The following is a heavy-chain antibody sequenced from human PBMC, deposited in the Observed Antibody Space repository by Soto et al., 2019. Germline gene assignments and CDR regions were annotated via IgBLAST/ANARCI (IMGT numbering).Heavy chain of an antibody. D-gene: IGHD6-13*01. CDR1: GFMLSRFT. CDR3: VRDMQHRHPFDF. J-gene: IGHJ3*01. CDR2: ITTASTA. Sequence: GGSLRLTCATSGFMLSRFTMNWVRQPPGKGLEWLAQITTASTAFYPDSIRGRFTASSDDADKLVYLEMDNLRAEDSGTYYRVRDMQHRHPFDFWGQGTVVTV. V-gene: IGHV3-48*03.